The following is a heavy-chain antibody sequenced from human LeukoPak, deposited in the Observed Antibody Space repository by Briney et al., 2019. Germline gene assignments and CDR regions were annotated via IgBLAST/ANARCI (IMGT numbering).Heavy chain of an antibody. Sequence: SQTLSLTCAVSGGSISSGTYSWSWIRQPPGKGLEWIGYISHSGSTYYNPSLKSRVTISVDTSKNQFSLKLSSVTAADTAVYYCAREGNSSSWPNWFDPWGQGTLVTVSS. CDR1: GGSISSGTYS. D-gene: IGHD6-13*01. CDR3: AREGNSSSWPNWFDP. CDR2: ISHSGST. J-gene: IGHJ5*02. V-gene: IGHV4-30-2*01.